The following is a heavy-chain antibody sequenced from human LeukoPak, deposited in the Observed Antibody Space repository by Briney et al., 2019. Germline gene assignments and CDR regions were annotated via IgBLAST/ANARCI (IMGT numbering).Heavy chain of an antibody. CDR3: ARHKGYGNYYYYDLDV. Sequence: GESLKISCKGSGYIFTTYWIAWVRQMPGKGLEWMGTFYPGDSEARDNPSFQGQVTISTDKSINTAYLQWSSLRASDTAMYYCARHKGYGNYYYYDLDVWGQGTTVTVSS. V-gene: IGHV5-51*01. J-gene: IGHJ6*02. D-gene: IGHD5-18*01. CDR1: GYIFTTYW. CDR2: FYPGDSEA.